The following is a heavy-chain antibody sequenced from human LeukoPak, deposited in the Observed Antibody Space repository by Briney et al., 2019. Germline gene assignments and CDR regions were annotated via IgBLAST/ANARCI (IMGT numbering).Heavy chain of an antibody. CDR1: GFTFSNYV. CDR2: VSGRGSST. D-gene: IGHD1-1*01. CDR3: AKYTTPYYFDY. V-gene: IGHV3-23*01. J-gene: IGHJ4*02. Sequence: GGSLRLSCAASGFTFSNYVMNWVRQAPGKGLEWVSGVSGRGSSTYYADSVKGRFTISRDNSKNTVYLQMKSLRAEDTAIYFCAKYTTPYYFDYWGQGILVTVSP.